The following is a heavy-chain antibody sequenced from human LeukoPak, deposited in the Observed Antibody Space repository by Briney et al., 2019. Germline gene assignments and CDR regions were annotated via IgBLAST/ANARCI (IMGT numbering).Heavy chain of an antibody. CDR2: ISWNSGSI. CDR1: GFTFDDYA. D-gene: IGHD4-17*01. J-gene: IGHJ4*02. CDR3: AKDSGYDDFYYFDY. V-gene: IGHV3-9*03. Sequence: GGSLRLSCAASGFTFDDYAMHWVRQAPGKGLEWASGISWNSGSIGYADSVKGRFTISRDNAKNSLYLQMNSLRAEDMALYYCAKDSGYDDFYYFDYWGQGTLVTVSS.